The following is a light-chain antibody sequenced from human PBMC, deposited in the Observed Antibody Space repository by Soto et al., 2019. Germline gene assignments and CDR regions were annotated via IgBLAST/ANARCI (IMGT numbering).Light chain of an antibody. CDR3: LQYHNLWA. V-gene: IGKV3-15*01. CDR1: QNIYYN. CDR2: RAS. Sequence: ILRTQSPATVSVSPGESATLSCRASQNIYYNVAWYQHRPGQAPRLLIYRASTRAPGVPARFSGSGSGTEFTLTISSLQPEDFTVYSCLQYHNLWAFGPGTKVEI. J-gene: IGKJ1*01.